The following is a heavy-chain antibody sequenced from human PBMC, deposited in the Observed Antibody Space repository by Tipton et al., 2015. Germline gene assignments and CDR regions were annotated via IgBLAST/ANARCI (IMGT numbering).Heavy chain of an antibody. CDR1: GGSFSDFY. D-gene: IGHD6-13*01. Sequence: GLVKPSETLSLTCGVYGGSFSDFYWNWIRQTPGKGLEWIGEINHRGSTTHNPSLKSRVTISVDTSKNQFSLKLSSVTAADTAVYYCARQIAVAARDWFDPWGQGTLVTVSS. J-gene: IGHJ5*02. CDR2: INHRGST. CDR3: ARQIAVAARDWFDP. V-gene: IGHV4-34*01.